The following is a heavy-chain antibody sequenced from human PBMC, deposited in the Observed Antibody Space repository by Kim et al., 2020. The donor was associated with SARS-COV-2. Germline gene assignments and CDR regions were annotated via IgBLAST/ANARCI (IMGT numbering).Heavy chain of an antibody. J-gene: IGHJ6*02. CDR3: ATDKRNGYCSGGSCYLGDYYYYGMDV. D-gene: IGHD2-15*01. Sequence: ASVKVSCKVSGYTLTELSMHWVRQAPGKGLEWMGGFDPEDGETIYAQKFQGRVTMTEDTSTDTAYMELSSLRSEDTAVYYCATDKRNGYCSGGSCYLGDYYYYGMDVWGQGTTVTVSS. CDR1: GYTLTELS. CDR2: FDPEDGET. V-gene: IGHV1-24*01.